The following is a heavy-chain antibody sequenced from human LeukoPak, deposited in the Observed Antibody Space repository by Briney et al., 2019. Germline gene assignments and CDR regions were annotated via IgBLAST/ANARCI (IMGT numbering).Heavy chain of an antibody. CDR2: IYYSGSP. CDR1: GGSIRSYC. V-gene: IGHV4-59*01. J-gene: IGHJ5*02. D-gene: IGHD3-3*01. Sequence: SETLSLTCTVSGGSIRSYCWTWIRQPPGKGLEWIGYIYYSGSPNYNPSLKSRVTISVDTSRNQFSLKLKSVTAADTAVYYCARVFGVNWFDPWGQGTLVTVSS. CDR3: ARVFGVNWFDP.